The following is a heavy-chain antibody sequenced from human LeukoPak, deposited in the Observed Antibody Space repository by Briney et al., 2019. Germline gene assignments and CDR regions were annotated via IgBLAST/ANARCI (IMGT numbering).Heavy chain of an antibody. CDR1: GFRFTTYG. J-gene: IGHJ4*02. Sequence: QSGGSLRLSCAASGFRFTTYGMPWVRQAPGKGLEWVAVIWYNGSNREYADSVKGRFTISRDNFKNTLYLQMNSLRAEDTAVYYCARENLAVAGMGYYFDYWGQGALVTVSS. CDR2: IWYNGSNR. V-gene: IGHV3-33*01. D-gene: IGHD6-19*01. CDR3: ARENLAVAGMGYYFDY.